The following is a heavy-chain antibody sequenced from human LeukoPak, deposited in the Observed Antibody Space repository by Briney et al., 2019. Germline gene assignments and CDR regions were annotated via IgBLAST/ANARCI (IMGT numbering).Heavy chain of an antibody. J-gene: IGHJ4*02. CDR3: ARGYCSSPTCYTSFDY. CDR1: GFTFSSYS. Sequence: PGGPLRLSCVVSGFTFSSYSMNWVRQAPGKGLEWVSYISSSSSTISYADSVKGRFTISRDNAKNTLYLEMNSLRDEDTAVYYCARGYCSSPTCYTSFDYWGQGTLVSVSS. CDR2: ISSSSSTI. V-gene: IGHV3-48*02. D-gene: IGHD2-2*02.